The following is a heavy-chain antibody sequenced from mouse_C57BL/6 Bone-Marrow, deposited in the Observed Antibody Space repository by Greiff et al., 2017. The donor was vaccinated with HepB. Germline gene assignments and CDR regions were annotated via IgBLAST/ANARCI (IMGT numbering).Heavy chain of an antibody. Sequence: EVQLQQSGPELVKPGASVKISCKASGYTFTDYYMNWVKQSHGKSLEWIGDINPNNGGTSYNQKFKGKATLTVDKSSSTAYMELRSLTSEDSAVYYCEREGIYDGYYDAMDYWGQGTSVTVSS. V-gene: IGHV1-26*01. CDR1: GYTFTDYY. J-gene: IGHJ4*01. D-gene: IGHD2-3*01. CDR2: INPNNGGT. CDR3: EREGIYDGYYDAMDY.